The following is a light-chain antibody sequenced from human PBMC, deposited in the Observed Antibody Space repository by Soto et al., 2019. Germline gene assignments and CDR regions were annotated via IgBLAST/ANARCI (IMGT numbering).Light chain of an antibody. V-gene: IGKV3-15*01. CDR1: QTVSSN. J-gene: IGKJ1*01. CDR2: GAS. CDR3: QQYNNWPPWT. Sequence: EIVMTQSPATLSVSPGERATLSCRASQTVSSNLAWYQQKPGQAPRLLIFGASTRATGIPARFSGSGSGTEFTLTIDSLQSEDFAVYYCQQYNNWPPWTFDQGTTVEI.